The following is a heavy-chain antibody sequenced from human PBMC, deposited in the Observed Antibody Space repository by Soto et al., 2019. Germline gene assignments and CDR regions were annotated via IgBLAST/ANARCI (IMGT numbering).Heavy chain of an antibody. CDR2: IYPDDSNT. V-gene: IGHV5-51*01. CDR1: GYGFTSYW. CDR3: ARQDGYYRSYYYGLDF. Sequence: LKISCKASGYGFTSYWIGWVRQLPGKGLEWMGVIYPDDSNTIYSPSFQGQVTISADKSITTAYLHWRSLKASDTAMYYCARQDGYYRSYYYGLDFWGQGTTVTVSS. J-gene: IGHJ6*02. D-gene: IGHD1-26*01.